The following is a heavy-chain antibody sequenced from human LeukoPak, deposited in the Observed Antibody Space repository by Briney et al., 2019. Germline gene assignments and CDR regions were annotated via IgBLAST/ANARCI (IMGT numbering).Heavy chain of an antibody. V-gene: IGHV1-69*04. CDR2: IIPIPGIA. J-gene: IGHJ4*02. CDR3: ARVSRGWKYYYDRSDYWADFDY. D-gene: IGHD3-22*01. Sequence: AVKFSCTASGGTFSSYAISWVRQAPGQGLEWIGRIIPIPGIANYAQKFPGRVTITADKSTSTAYMELSSLSSEDTAVYYCARVSRGWKYYYDRSDYWADFDYWGQGTLVTVSS. CDR1: GGTFSSYA.